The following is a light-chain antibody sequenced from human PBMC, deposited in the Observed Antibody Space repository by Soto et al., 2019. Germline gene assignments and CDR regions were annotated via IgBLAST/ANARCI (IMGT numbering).Light chain of an antibody. CDR2: ATS. J-gene: IGKJ4*01. Sequence: EIVVTQSPATLSVSPGERATLSCRASQSVGNLFAWYQQKPGQAPRLLIFATSTRATGVPARFSGSGSGTEFTLTISSLQSEDFAVYYCQQYGDWPLTFGGGAKVEIE. CDR1: QSVGNL. CDR3: QQYGDWPLT. V-gene: IGKV3-15*01.